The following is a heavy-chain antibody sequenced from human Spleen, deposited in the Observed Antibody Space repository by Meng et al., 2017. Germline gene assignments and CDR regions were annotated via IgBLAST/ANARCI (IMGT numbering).Heavy chain of an antibody. CDR1: GYSFTSFG. V-gene: IGHV1-18*01. CDR3: ARERDATYYFHN. CDR2: ISAYNGNT. Sequence: QVQLVQSGAEVKKPGASVQVSCKASGYSFTSFGISWVRQAPGQGLEWMGWISAYNGNTDYAQILQGRVTMTTDTSTSTAYMELSSLSSGDTAVYYCARERDATYYFHNWAREPWSPSPQ. D-gene: IGHD5-24*01. J-gene: IGHJ4*02.